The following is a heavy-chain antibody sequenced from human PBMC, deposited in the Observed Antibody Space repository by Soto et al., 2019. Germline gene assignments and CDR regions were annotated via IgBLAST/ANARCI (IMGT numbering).Heavy chain of an antibody. V-gene: IGHV3-74*01. CDR2: INSDGSST. J-gene: IGHJ4*02. Sequence: EVQLVESGGGLVQPGGSLRLSCAASGFTFSSYWMHWVRQAPGKGLVWVSRINSDGSSTSYADTVKGRITISRDNAKNKLYLQKISLRADDTAVYYCVRTSLVVAAATREDYWGQGTLVTVSS. CDR1: GFTFSSYW. CDR3: VRTSLVVAAATREDY. D-gene: IGHD2-15*01.